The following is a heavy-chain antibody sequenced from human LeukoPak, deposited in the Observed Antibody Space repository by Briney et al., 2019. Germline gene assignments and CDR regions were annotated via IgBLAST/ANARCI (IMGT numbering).Heavy chain of an antibody. V-gene: IGHV3-30-3*01. Sequence: GGSLRLSCAASGFTFSRYAMHWARQAPGKGLEWVAVISYDENNENYADSVKGRFTISRDNAKNTLYLQMNSLRAEDTAVYYCARGRVGAYFDYWGQGTLVTVSS. D-gene: IGHD1-26*01. J-gene: IGHJ4*02. CDR3: ARGRVGAYFDY. CDR2: ISYDENNE. CDR1: GFTFSRYA.